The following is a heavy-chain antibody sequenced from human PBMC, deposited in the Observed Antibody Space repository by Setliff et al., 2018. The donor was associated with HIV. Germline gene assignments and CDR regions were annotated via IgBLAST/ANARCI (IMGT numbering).Heavy chain of an antibody. Sequence: GASVKVSCKASGGTFSSQDINWVRQATGQGLEWMGWMNPNSGNTGYAPKFQGRATMTRDTSINTAYMELSSLTSDDTAVYYCASTWSRVPYYLMDVWGQGTTVTVSS. V-gene: IGHV1-8*01. CDR3: ASTWSRVPYYLMDV. J-gene: IGHJ6*02. D-gene: IGHD2-8*02. CDR2: MNPNSGNT. CDR1: GGTFSSQD.